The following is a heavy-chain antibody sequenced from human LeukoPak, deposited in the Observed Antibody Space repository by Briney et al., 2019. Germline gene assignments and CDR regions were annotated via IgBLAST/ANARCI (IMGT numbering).Heavy chain of an antibody. CDR3: ARETGKRGMDV. V-gene: IGHV3-74*01. J-gene: IGHJ6*02. CDR1: GFTFSSYW. CDR2: INSDGSST. D-gene: IGHD1-1*01. Sequence: GGSLRLSCAASGFTFSSYWMHWVRQAPGQGLVWVSRINSDGSSTSYADSVKGRFTSSRDNAKNTLYLQRNSLRAEDTAVYYCARETGKRGMDVWGQGTTVTVSS.